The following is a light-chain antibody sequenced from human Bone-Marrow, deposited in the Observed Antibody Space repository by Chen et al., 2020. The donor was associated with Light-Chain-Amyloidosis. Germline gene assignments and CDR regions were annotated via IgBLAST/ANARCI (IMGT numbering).Light chain of an antibody. J-gene: IGLJ3*02. CDR2: EVD. Sequence: NFMLTQPHSGSESPGKTVIISCTRSSGSIATNYVQWYQQRPGSSPTTVIYEVDQRPSGVPDRFSGSIDRSSNSASLTISGLKTEDEADYYCQSYQGSSQGVFGGGTKLTVL. V-gene: IGLV6-57*01. CDR3: QSYQGSSQGV. CDR1: SGSIATNY.